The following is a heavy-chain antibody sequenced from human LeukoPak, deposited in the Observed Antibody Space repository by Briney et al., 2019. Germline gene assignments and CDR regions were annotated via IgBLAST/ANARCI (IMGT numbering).Heavy chain of an antibody. CDR2: ISAYNGNT. CDR1: GYTFTSYG. V-gene: IGHV1-18*01. CDR3: ARGGGAAADYSYCYMDV. Sequence: GASVKVSCKASGYTFTSYGITWVRQAPGQGLEWMGWISAYNGNTNYAQKLQGRVTMTTDTSTSTAYMELRSLRSDDTAVYYCARGGGAAADYSYCYMDVWGKGTTVTVSS. J-gene: IGHJ6*03. D-gene: IGHD6-13*01.